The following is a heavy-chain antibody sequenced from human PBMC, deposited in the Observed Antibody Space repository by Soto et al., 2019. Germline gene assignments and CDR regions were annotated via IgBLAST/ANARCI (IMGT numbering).Heavy chain of an antibody. J-gene: IGHJ4*02. D-gene: IGHD4-4*01. V-gene: IGHV1-69*01. Sequence: QVQLVQSGAEVKKPGSSVKVSCKASGGTFSSYAISWVRQAPGQGLEWMGGIIPIFGTANYAQKFQGRVTITADESTSTAYMELSSLRSEDTAVYYCARCVNSKYSNYECYFDYWGQGTLVTVSS. CDR2: IIPIFGTA. CDR1: GGTFSSYA. CDR3: ARCVNSKYSNYECYFDY.